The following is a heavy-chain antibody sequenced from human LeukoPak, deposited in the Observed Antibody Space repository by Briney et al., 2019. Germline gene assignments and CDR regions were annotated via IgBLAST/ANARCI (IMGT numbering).Heavy chain of an antibody. CDR2: ISGSGGST. Sequence: GGSLRLSCAASGFTFSSYAMSWVRQAPGKGLEWVSAISGSGGSTYYADSVKGRFTISRDNAKNSLYLQMNSLRAEDTAVYYCARDKLRWLRENYYYYYGMDVWGQGTTVTVSS. V-gene: IGHV3-23*01. D-gene: IGHD5-12*01. CDR1: GFTFSSYA. CDR3: ARDKLRWLRENYYYYYGMDV. J-gene: IGHJ6*02.